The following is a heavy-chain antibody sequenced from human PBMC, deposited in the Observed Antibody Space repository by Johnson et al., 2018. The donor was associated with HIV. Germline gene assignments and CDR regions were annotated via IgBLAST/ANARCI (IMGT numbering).Heavy chain of an antibody. J-gene: IGHJ3*02. Sequence: QMLLVESGGGVVQPGGSLRLSCAASGFTFADYGMHWVRQAPGKGLEWVAVISYDGSNKYYADSVKGRFTISRDNSKNTLYLQMNSLRAEDTAMYYCAKGQSSGYPKDAFDIWGRGTIVTISS. D-gene: IGHD3-22*01. CDR3: AKGQSSGYPKDAFDI. CDR1: GFTFADYG. V-gene: IGHV3-30*19. CDR2: ISYDGSNK.